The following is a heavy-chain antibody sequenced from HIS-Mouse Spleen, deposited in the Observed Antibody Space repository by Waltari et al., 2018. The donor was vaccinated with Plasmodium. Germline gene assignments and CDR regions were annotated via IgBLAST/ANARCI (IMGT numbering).Heavy chain of an antibody. CDR1: GFTFSSYG. CDR3: AKDRRSSSWYVDY. V-gene: IGHV3-30*18. D-gene: IGHD6-13*01. Sequence: QVQLVESGGGVVQPGRSLRLSCAASGFTFSSYGMHWVRRAPGKGLEWVAVISDDGRNKYYADSVKGRFTISRDNSKNTLYLQMNSLRAEDTAVYYCAKDRRSSSWYVDYWGQGTLVTVSS. J-gene: IGHJ4*02. CDR2: ISDDGRNK.